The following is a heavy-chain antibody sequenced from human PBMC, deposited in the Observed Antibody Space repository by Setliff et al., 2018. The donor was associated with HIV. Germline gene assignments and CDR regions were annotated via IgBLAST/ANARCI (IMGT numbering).Heavy chain of an antibody. D-gene: IGHD3-9*01. Sequence: GASVKVSCKTFGYRFTDFYVNWVRQAPGQGLEWMGWINPKSGATKNAQEFQGRVTMTRDTSISTVYMELSSLRSDDTALYLCARRAEDLAINPPSFDYYFDYWGQGTPVTVSS. J-gene: IGHJ4*02. CDR3: ARRAEDLAINPPSFDYYFDY. CDR1: GYRFTDFY. CDR2: INPKSGAT. V-gene: IGHV1-2*02.